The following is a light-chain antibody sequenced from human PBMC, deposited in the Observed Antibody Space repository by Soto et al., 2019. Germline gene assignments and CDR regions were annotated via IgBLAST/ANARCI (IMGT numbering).Light chain of an antibody. CDR2: DAS. CDR3: QQYGSYSPGT. V-gene: IGKV1-5*01. J-gene: IGKJ1*01. Sequence: DIQMTQSPSTLSXXXGXXVXIXCGASHSISRWLAWYQQKPGKAPKLLIYDASSLERGVPSRFSGSGSGTEFTLTISSLQPDDFASYYCQQYGSYSPGTFGHGTKVDIK. CDR1: HSISRW.